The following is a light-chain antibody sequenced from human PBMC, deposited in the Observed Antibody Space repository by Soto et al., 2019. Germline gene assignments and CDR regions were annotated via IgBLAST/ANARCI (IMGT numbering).Light chain of an antibody. CDR1: QSISHW. V-gene: IGKV1-5*01. CDR3: QQYNSYSEA. CDR2: DAS. Sequence: IRMTQSPSALSASVGDRVTITCRASQSISHWLAWYQQKPGKAPKLLIYDASSLESGVPSRFSGSGSGTEFTLTISSLQPDDFATYYCQQYNSYSEACGQGTKV. J-gene: IGKJ1*01.